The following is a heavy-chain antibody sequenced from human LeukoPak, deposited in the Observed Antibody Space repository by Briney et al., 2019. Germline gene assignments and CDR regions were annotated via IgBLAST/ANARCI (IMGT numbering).Heavy chain of an antibody. CDR1: GGSISSYY. CDR3: ARQAPYCTGGTCYPALDY. V-gene: IGHV4-59*08. D-gene: IGHD2-15*01. J-gene: IGHJ4*02. CDR2: IYYTGST. Sequence: SETLSLTCTVSGGSISSYYWSWIRQPPGKGLEWIASIYYTGSTYYNTSLKSRVTISVDTSNNQFSLRLSSVTAADTAVYYCARQAPYCTGGTCYPALDYWGQGTLVTVSS.